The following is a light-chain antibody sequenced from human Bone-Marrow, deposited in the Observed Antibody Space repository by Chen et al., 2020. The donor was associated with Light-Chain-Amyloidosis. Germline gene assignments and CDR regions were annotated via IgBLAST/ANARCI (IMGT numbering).Light chain of an antibody. CDR1: NICTQS. CDR2: EDS. CDR3: QVWNNPTDHGV. V-gene: IGLV3-21*02. Sequence: SYVLTQTPSVSVAPGQTARITCGGSNICTQSVHWYQQKPGQAPVLVVYEDSDRPSGIPDRFSGSNLGKTATLTSSRVEVGDEADYYCQVWNNPTDHGVFGGGTKLTVL. J-gene: IGLJ3*02.